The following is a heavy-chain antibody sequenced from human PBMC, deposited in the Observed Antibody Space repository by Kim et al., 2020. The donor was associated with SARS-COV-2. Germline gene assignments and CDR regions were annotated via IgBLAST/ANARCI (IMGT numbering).Heavy chain of an antibody. CDR2: INHSGST. D-gene: IGHD6-6*01. J-gene: IGHJ4*02. Sequence: SETLSLTCAVYGGSFSGYYWSWIRQPPGKGLEWIGEINHSGSTNYNPSLKSRVTISVDTSKNQFSLKLSSVTAADTAVYYCARGRAARPLDYLGQGTLVT. V-gene: IGHV4-34*01. CDR3: ARGRAARPLDY. CDR1: GGSFSGYY.